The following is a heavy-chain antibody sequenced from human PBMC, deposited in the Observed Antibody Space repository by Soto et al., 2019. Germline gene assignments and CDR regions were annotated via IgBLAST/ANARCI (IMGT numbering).Heavy chain of an antibody. Sequence: ASVKVSCTASGYNFTSHYMHWVRQAPGQGLESMGIMYPSGGRTIYAQKFQGRVTITADKSTSTAYMELSSLRSEDTAVYYCAREHSRGPLYYGMAFWGQGTTVIVSS. CDR2: MYPSGGRT. J-gene: IGHJ6*02. V-gene: IGHV1-46*01. CDR1: GYNFTSHY. CDR3: AREHSRGPLYYGMAF. D-gene: IGHD3-10*01.